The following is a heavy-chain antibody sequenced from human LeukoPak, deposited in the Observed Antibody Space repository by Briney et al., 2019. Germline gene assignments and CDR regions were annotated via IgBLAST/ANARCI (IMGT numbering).Heavy chain of an antibody. V-gene: IGHV4-59*08. D-gene: IGHD6-13*01. CDR1: GGSISSYY. CDR2: IYYSGST. CDR3: ARQIAAAAEAHRRAPLDV. J-gene: IGHJ6*02. Sequence: PSETLSLTCTVSGGSISSYYWSWIRQPPGKGLEWIGYIYYSGSTNYNPSLKSRVTISVDTSKNQFSLKLSSVTAADTAVYYCARQIAAAAEAHRRAPLDVWGQGTTVTVSS.